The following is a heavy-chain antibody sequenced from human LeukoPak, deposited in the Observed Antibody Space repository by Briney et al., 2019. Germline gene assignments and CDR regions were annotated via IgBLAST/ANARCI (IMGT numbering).Heavy chain of an antibody. CDR3: ARHMRVDIVATTGFDY. Sequence: PSETLSLTCAVSGGSISSSYWWTWVRQPPGKGLEWIGEINHSGSTNYNPSLKSRVTISVDTSKNQFSLKLSSVTAADTAVYYCARHMRVDIVATTGFDYWGQGTLVTVSS. J-gene: IGHJ4*02. CDR1: GGSISSSYW. D-gene: IGHD5-12*01. V-gene: IGHV4-4*02. CDR2: INHSGST.